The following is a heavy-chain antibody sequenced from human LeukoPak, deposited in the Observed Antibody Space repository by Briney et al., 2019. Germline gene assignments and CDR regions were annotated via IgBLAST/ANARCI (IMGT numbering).Heavy chain of an antibody. J-gene: IGHJ4*02. CDR1: GYTFTSYY. Sequence: ASVKVSCKASGYTFTSYYMHWVRQAPGQGLEWMGIINPSGGSTSYAQKFQGRVTVTRDMSTSTVYMELSSLRSEDTAVYYCARAKPKNMVRGLIMRRESRYYFDYWGQGTLVTVSS. CDR3: ARAKPKNMVRGLIMRRESRYYFDY. D-gene: IGHD3-10*01. CDR2: INPSGGST. V-gene: IGHV1-46*01.